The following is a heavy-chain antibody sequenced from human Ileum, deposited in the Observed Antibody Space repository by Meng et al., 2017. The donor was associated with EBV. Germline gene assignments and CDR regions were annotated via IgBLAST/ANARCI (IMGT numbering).Heavy chain of an antibody. V-gene: IGHV1-3*04. CDR1: GYTFTSYA. CDR3: ASRPGIAVAGFDY. J-gene: IGHJ4*02. D-gene: IGHD6-19*01. Sequence: QVQLVQSGAERKKPGATVEVSCKASGYTFTSYAMNWVRQAPGQRLEWMGWINTGNGETKYSQKLQGRVTLTRDTSASTAYMELSSLRSEDTAVYYCASRPGIAVAGFDYWGQGTLVTVSS. CDR2: INTGNGET.